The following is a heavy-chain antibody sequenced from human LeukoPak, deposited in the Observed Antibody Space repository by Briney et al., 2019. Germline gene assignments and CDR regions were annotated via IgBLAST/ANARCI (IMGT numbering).Heavy chain of an antibody. J-gene: IGHJ5*02. CDR2: ISGSGGST. Sequence: GGSLRLSCAASGLTFSSYAMSWVRQAPGKGLECVSAISGSGGSTYYADSVKGRFTISRDNSKNTLYLQMNSLRADDTAVYYCAKLKSYQLLFGWFDPWGQGTLVTVSS. CDR3: AKLKSYQLLFGWFDP. CDR1: GLTFSSYA. V-gene: IGHV3-23*01. D-gene: IGHD2-2*01.